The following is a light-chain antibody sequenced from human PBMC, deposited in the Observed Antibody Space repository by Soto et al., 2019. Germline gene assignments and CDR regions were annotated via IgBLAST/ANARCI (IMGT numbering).Light chain of an antibody. Sequence: EIVLTQSPGTLSLSPGERATLSCRASQSVTSNYLAWYQQKPGQAPRLLIFGASSRATGIPDKFSGSGSGTDFTLTISRLEPDDFATYYCQQYNSWTFGQGTKVEIK. CDR2: GAS. J-gene: IGKJ1*01. V-gene: IGKV3-20*01. CDR1: QSVTSNY. CDR3: QQYNSWT.